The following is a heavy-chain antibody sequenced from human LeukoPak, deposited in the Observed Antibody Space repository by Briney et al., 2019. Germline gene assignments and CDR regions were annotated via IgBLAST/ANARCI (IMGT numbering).Heavy chain of an antibody. CDR1: GGSISSSSYY. J-gene: IGHJ2*01. V-gene: IGHV4-39*01. D-gene: IGHD2-2*02. CDR2: IYYSGST. Sequence: SETLSLTCTVSGGSISSSSYYWGWIRQPPGKGLEWIGSIYYSGSTYYNPSLKSRVTISVDTSKNQFSLKLSSVTAADTAVYYCAKLGPQYCSSTSCYTGYFDLWGRGTLVTVSS. CDR3: AKLGPQYCSSTSCYTGYFDL.